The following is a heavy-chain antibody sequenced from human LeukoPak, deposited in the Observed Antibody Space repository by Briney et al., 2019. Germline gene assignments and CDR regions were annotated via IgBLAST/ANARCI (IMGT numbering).Heavy chain of an antibody. D-gene: IGHD6-13*01. Sequence: SETLSLTCTVSGGSISSGSYYWSWIRQPPGKGLEWIGSIYYSGSTYYNPSLKSRVTISVDTSKNQFSLKLSSVTAADTAVYYCASSGTRFDYWGQGTLVTVSS. J-gene: IGHJ4*02. CDR1: GGSISSGSYY. CDR3: ASSGTRFDY. V-gene: IGHV4-39*01. CDR2: IYYSGST.